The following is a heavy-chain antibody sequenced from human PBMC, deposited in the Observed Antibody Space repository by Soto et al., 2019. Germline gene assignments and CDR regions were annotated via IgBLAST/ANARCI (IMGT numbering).Heavy chain of an antibody. CDR1: GFTFSRSW. D-gene: IGHD3-3*01. J-gene: IGHJ4*02. CDR3: ALWYYDFWSGYYYFDN. Sequence: GGSLRLSCAASGFTFSRSWMHWVRQAPGEGLVWVSRINNDGSTTSYADSVKGRFTISRDNAKNTLYLQMNSLRVEDTAVYYCALWYYDFWSGYYYFDNWGQGTLVTVSS. CDR2: INNDGSTT. V-gene: IGHV3-74*01.